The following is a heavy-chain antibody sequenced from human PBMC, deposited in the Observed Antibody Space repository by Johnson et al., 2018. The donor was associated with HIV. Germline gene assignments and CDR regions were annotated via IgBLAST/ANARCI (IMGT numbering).Heavy chain of an antibody. Sequence: QVQLVESGGGLVQPGGSLRLSCAASGFTFSSYGMHWVRQAPGKGLEWVAVISYDGSNKYYADSVKGRFTIFRDNSKNTLYLQMNSLRAEDTAVYYCAKSLPGYDAFDIWGQGTMVTVS. CDR2: ISYDGSNK. D-gene: IGHD5-12*01. CDR3: AKSLPGYDAFDI. CDR1: GFTFSSYG. V-gene: IGHV3-30*18. J-gene: IGHJ3*02.